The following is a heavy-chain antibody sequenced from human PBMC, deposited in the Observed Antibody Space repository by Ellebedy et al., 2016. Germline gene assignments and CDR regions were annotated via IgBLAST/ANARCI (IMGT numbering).Heavy chain of an antibody. J-gene: IGHJ6*02. CDR1: GFTFSSYG. Sequence: GESLKISXAASGFTFSSYGMHWVRQAPGKGLEWVAVIWYDGSNKYYADSVKGRFTISRDNSKNTLYLQMNSLRAEDTAVYYCARDGRPTMQYYYYYYGMDVWGQGTTVTVSS. CDR2: IWYDGSNK. CDR3: ARDGRPTMQYYYYYYGMDV. D-gene: IGHD5-12*01. V-gene: IGHV3-33*01.